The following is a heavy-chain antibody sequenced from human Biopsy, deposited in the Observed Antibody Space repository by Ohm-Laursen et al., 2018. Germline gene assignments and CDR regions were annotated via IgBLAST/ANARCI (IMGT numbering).Heavy chain of an antibody. Sequence: SVKVSCKASGYTFTGYYMHWVRQAPGQGLEWMGWINPNSGVTNYAQRFQGRVTMTRDTSISTAYMELSRLRSDATAVYYCARDPRYGYGSYFDYWGQGTLVAVSS. J-gene: IGHJ4*02. CDR2: INPNSGVT. CDR3: ARDPRYGYGSYFDY. V-gene: IGHV1-2*02. D-gene: IGHD3-10*01. CDR1: GYTFTGYY.